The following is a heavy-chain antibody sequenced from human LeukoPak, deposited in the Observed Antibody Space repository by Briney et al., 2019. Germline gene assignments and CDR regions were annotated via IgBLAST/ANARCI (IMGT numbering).Heavy chain of an antibody. CDR2: INPSGGSA. J-gene: IGHJ3*02. CDR3: ARGWIVGATTHGAFDI. CDR1: GYTFTSYY. D-gene: IGHD1-26*01. V-gene: IGHV1-46*01. Sequence: ASVKVSCKASGYTFTSYYMHWVRQAPGQGLEWMGIINPSGGSASYAQKFQGRVTMTRDMSTSTVYMELSSLRSEDTAVYYCARGWIVGATTHGAFDIWGQGTMVTVSS.